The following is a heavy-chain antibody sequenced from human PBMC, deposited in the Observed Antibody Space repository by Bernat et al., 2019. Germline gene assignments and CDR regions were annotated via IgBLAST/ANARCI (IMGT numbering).Heavy chain of an antibody. Sequence: QVQLVESGGGVVQPGRSLRLSCAASGFTFSSYGMHWVRQAPGKGLEWVAVIWYDGSNKYYADSVKGRFTISRDNSKNTLYLQMNSLRAEDTAEYYCARDGYYDFWSGYTYYFDYWGQGTLVTVSS. V-gene: IGHV3-33*01. D-gene: IGHD3-3*01. CDR2: IWYDGSNK. CDR1: GFTFSSYG. J-gene: IGHJ4*02. CDR3: ARDGYYDFWSGYTYYFDY.